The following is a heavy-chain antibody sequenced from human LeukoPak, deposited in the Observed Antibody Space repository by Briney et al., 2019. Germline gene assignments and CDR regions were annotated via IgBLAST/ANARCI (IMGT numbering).Heavy chain of an antibody. Sequence: PSETLSLTCTVSGASIRSYFWSWIRQPPGKGLEWIGYIYYSGTTNHNPSLKSRVTISVDTSKNQFSLNLSSVTAADTAVYYCARGGLGDRVVYWGQGTLVTVSS. V-gene: IGHV4-59*01. CDR3: ARGGLGDRVVY. J-gene: IGHJ4*02. D-gene: IGHD3-10*01. CDR2: IYYSGTT. CDR1: GASIRSYF.